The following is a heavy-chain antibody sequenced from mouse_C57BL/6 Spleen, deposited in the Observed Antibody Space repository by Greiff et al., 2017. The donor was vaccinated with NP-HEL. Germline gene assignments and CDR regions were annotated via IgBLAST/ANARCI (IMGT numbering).Heavy chain of an antibody. CDR1: GFTFSDYG. Sequence: EVQVVESGGGLVKPGGSLKLSCAASGFTFSDYGMHWVRQAPEKGLEWVAYISSGSSTIYYADTVKGRFTISRDNAKNTLFLQMTSLRSEDTAMYYCAREKWYSNYEAWFAYWGQGTLVTVSA. J-gene: IGHJ3*01. D-gene: IGHD2-5*01. V-gene: IGHV5-17*01. CDR2: ISSGSSTI. CDR3: AREKWYSNYEAWFAY.